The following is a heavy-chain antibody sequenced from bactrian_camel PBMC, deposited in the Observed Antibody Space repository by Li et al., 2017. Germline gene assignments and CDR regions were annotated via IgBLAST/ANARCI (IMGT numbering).Heavy chain of an antibody. D-gene: IGHD1*01. V-gene: IGHV3S60*01. J-gene: IGHJ4*01. Sequence: HVQLVESGGGSVQAGETLTLSCTASGSSFDAFDMAWYRQAPGNECELVSTIRNDGRTSYADSVKGRFTISQDNVKNTVYLQMNSLKPEDTAAYYCATHFDATWWSHYEYKYWGRGTQVTVS. CDR3: ATHFDATWWSHYEYKY. CDR2: IRNDGRT. CDR1: GSSFDAFD.